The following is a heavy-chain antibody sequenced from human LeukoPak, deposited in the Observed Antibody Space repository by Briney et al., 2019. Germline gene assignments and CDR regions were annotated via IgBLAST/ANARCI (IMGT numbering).Heavy chain of an antibody. CDR3: AKSEGVSRGYFDY. CDR1: GFTLTNHG. Sequence: GGSLRLSCAVSGFTLTNHGVSWVRQAPGKGLEWVSIITGTGGKYYADSVKGRFTISRDNSKNTLYLQMNSLRAEDTAVYYCAKSEGVSRGYFDYWGQGTLVTVSS. J-gene: IGHJ4*02. V-gene: IGHV3-23*01. D-gene: IGHD6-13*01. CDR2: ITGTGGK.